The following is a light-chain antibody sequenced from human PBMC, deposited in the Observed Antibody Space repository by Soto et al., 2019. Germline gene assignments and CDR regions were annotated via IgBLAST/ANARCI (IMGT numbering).Light chain of an antibody. CDR3: QPSDSSGPAV. CDR1: SGSIASNY. V-gene: IGLV6-57*03. Sequence: NFMLTQPHSVSESPGKTVTISCTRSSGSIASNYVQWYQQRPGSAPTTVIYEDNQRPSGVPGRFSGTIDSSSNSASLPVAVPNSDDEAHNNCQPSDSSGPAVFGERTQ. CDR2: EDN. J-gene: IGLJ7*01.